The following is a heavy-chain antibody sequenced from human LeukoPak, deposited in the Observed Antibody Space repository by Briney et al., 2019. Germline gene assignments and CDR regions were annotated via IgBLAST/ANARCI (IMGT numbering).Heavy chain of an antibody. CDR2: IYYTGST. CDR1: GGSISSYY. V-gene: IGHV4-59*08. CDR3: ARGRDYYDSSGYEH. Sequence: SQTLSLTCTLSGGSISSYYWSWIRQSPGKGLEWIGYIYYTGSTNYNPSLKSRVTISVDTSKYQFSLKLSSATAADTAVYYCARGRDYYDSSGYEHWGQGTLVTVSS. D-gene: IGHD3-22*01. J-gene: IGHJ4*02.